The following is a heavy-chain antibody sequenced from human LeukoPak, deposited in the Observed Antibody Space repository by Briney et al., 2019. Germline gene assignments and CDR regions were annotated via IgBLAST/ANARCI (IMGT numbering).Heavy chain of an antibody. CDR2: ISGYNSYT. Sequence: ASVKVSFKSSGYTFTSYGISWVRQAPGQGLEWMGWISGYNSYTHYAHNLPGRVTMTTDTSTSTAYMELRSLRSDDTAVYYCARDEARYSSGYYPNWFDPWGQGTLVTVSS. CDR3: ARDEARYSSGYYPNWFDP. CDR1: GYTFTSYG. J-gene: IGHJ5*02. V-gene: IGHV1-18*04. D-gene: IGHD3-22*01.